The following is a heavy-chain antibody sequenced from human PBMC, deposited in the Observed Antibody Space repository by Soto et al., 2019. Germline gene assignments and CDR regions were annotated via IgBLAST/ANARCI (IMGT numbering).Heavy chain of an antibody. Sequence: SETLSLTCAVYGGSFSGYFWSWIRQPPGKGLEWIGEINHSGSTNYNPSLKSRVTISVDTSKNQFSLKLSSVTAADTAVYYCATYCSSTSCHLNAFDIWGQGTMVTVSS. CDR1: GGSFSGYF. CDR2: INHSGST. V-gene: IGHV4-34*01. J-gene: IGHJ3*02. D-gene: IGHD2-2*01. CDR3: ATYCSSTSCHLNAFDI.